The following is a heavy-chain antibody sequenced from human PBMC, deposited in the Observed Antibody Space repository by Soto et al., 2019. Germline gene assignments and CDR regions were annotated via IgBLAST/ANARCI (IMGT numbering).Heavy chain of an antibody. CDR3: VRGGGGGLFDP. J-gene: IGHJ5*02. CDR1: GFTFSDYY. CDR2: ISPGSRYP. Sequence: PGGSLRLSCASSGFTFSDYYISWIRQAPGKGLEWLSYISPGSRYPAYADSVKGRFTISRDNARRSLSLQMNSLTVDDTAIYYCVRGGGGGLFDPWGQGSMVTVSS. V-gene: IGHV3-11*06. D-gene: IGHD2-15*01.